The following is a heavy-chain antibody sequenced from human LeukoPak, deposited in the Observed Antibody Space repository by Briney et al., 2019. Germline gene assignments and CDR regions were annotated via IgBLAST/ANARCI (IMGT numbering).Heavy chain of an antibody. CDR2: ISSSGRTT. CDR1: GFTFSNYN. D-gene: IGHD1-26*01. CDR3: ATSGTYRLDY. V-gene: IGHV3-48*02. Sequence: GGSLRLSCAASGFTFSNYNMNWVRQAPGKGLEWISYISSSGRTTNYADSVEGRFTISRDNAKNSLYLQMNSLKDGDTAVYYCATSGTYRLDYWGQGTLVTVSS. J-gene: IGHJ4*02.